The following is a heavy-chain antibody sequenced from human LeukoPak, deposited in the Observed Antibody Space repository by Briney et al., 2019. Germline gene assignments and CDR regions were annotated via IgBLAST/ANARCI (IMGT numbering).Heavy chain of an antibody. CDR1: GGSISSYY. Sequence: SSETLSLTCTVSGGSISSYYWSWIGQPPGKGLEWIGYIYYSGSTNYNPSLKSRVTISVDTSKNQFSLKLSSVTAADTAVYYCARVGTYSSGSYLSWLDYWGQGTLVTVSS. D-gene: IGHD3-10*01. V-gene: IGHV4-59*01. CDR3: ARVGTYSSGSYLSWLDY. CDR2: IYYSGST. J-gene: IGHJ4*02.